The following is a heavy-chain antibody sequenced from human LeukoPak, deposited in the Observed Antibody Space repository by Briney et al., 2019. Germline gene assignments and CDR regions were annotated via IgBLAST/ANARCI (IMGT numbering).Heavy chain of an antibody. CDR1: GGTFSSYA. D-gene: IGHD5-24*01. CDR3: AKRDGYNGDAFDI. Sequence: GASVKVSCKASGGTFSSYAMSWVRQAPGKGLEWVSAISGSGGTTYYADSVKGRFTISRDNSKNTLYVQMNSLRAEDTAVYYCAKRDGYNGDAFDIWAKGQWSPSLQ. J-gene: IGHJ3*02. V-gene: IGHV3-23*01. CDR2: ISGSGGTT.